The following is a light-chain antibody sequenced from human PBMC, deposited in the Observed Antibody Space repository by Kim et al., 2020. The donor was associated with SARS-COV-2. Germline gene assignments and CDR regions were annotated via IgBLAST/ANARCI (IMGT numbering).Light chain of an antibody. CDR1: SLRSYY. CDR2: GKN. CDR3: NSRDSNDNVV. V-gene: IGLV3-19*01. Sequence: VALGQTVRITCQGDSLRSYYATWYQHKPGQAPILVIYGKNNRPSGIPGRFSGSSSGNTASLTITGTQAGDEADYYCNSRDSNDNVVFGGGTQLTVL. J-gene: IGLJ2*01.